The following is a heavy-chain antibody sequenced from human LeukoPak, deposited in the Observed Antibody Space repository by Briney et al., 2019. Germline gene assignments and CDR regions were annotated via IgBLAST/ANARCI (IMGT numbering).Heavy chain of an antibody. V-gene: IGHV1-18*01. CDR3: ARSPKTPMVRGVHFDY. D-gene: IGHD3-10*01. J-gene: IGHJ4*02. CDR1: GYTFTSYG. CDR2: ISAYNGNT. Sequence: ASVKVSCKASGYTFTSYGISWVRQAPGQGLEWMGWISAYNGNTNYAQKLQGRVTMTTDTSTSTAYMELSSLRSEDTAVYYCARSPKTPMVRGVHFDYWGQGTLVTVSS.